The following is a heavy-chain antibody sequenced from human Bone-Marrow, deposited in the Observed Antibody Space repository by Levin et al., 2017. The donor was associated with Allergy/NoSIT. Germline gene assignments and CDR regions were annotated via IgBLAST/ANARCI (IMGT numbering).Heavy chain of an antibody. Sequence: GGSLRLSCAASGFTFSDYYMSWIRQAPGKGLEWVSYISYRGSSGSTYTNYADSVKGRLIISRDNAENSLYLQMSSLSAEDTAVYYCARIKDGDYVGWLDLWGRGTLVNVSS. CDR1: GFTFSDYY. V-gene: IGHV3-11*03. D-gene: IGHD4-17*01. J-gene: IGHJ2*01. CDR2: ISYRGSSGSTYT. CDR3: ARIKDGDYVGWLDL.